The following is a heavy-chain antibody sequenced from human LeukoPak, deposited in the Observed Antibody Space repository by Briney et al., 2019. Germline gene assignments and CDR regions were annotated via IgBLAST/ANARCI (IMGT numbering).Heavy chain of an antibody. CDR3: ARGFDGYYGFDI. Sequence: PGGSLRLSCAGSGFTFTTYWMSWVRQAPGKGLEWVANINQDGIEKYYVASVKGRLTISRDNAKNSMYVQMNSLRAEDTAVYYCARGFDGYYGFDIWGQGTMVTVSS. V-gene: IGHV3-7*05. J-gene: IGHJ3*02. CDR2: INQDGIEK. D-gene: IGHD5-24*01. CDR1: GFTFTTYW.